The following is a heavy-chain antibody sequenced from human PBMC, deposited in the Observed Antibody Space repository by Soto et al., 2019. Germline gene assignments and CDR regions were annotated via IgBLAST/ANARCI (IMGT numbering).Heavy chain of an antibody. CDR3: ARGEMSKTYYDFWSGYYRAPNDAFDI. Sequence: ASVKVSCKASGYTFTSYGISWVRQAPGQGLEWMGWISAYNGNTNYAQKLQGRVTMTTDTSTSTAYMELRSLRSDDTAVYYCARGEMSKTYYDFWSGYYRAPNDAFDIWGQGTMVTVSS. V-gene: IGHV1-18*04. D-gene: IGHD3-3*01. CDR1: GYTFTSYG. J-gene: IGHJ3*02. CDR2: ISAYNGNT.